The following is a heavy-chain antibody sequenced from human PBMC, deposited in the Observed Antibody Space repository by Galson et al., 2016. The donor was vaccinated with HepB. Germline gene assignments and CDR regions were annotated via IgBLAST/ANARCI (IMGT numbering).Heavy chain of an antibody. J-gene: IGHJ6*02. CDR3: ARDHCTGGVCYSSPWYYGMDV. V-gene: IGHV4-31*03. CDR2: ISYSGST. D-gene: IGHD2-8*02. Sequence: LSLTCTVSGGSISSGYYYWSWIRQLPGKGLEWIGYISYSGSTDYNPSLQSRVTISADTSKNQFSLQLTSVTAADTAVYYCARDHCTGGVCYSSPWYYGMDVWGQGTTVTVSS. CDR1: GGSISSGYYY.